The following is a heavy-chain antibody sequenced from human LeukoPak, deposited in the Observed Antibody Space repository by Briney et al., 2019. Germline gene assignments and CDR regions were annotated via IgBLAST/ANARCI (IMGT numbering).Heavy chain of an antibody. CDR2: IKPDGGEK. CDR1: GGSISSSSYY. D-gene: IGHD5-12*01. J-gene: IGHJ6*03. V-gene: IGHV3-7*01. Sequence: ETLSLTCTVSGGSISSSSYYWGWIRQPPGKGLEWVANIKPDGGEKYYADSVKGRFTISRDNAKISMYLQMNSLRADDTAVYYCARDHTGYEYGSFTYHYQYMDVWGKGTTVTVSS. CDR3: ARDHTGYEYGSFTYHYQYMDV.